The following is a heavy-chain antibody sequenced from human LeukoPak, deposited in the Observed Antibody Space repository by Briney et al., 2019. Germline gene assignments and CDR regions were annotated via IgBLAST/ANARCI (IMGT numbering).Heavy chain of an antibody. CDR3: ARDAGNSGYGCDL. CDR1: GFIFSQYS. V-gene: IGHV3-48*01. Sequence: GGSLRLSCAASGFIFSQYSMNWVRQAPGKGLEWVSHIRSSGETFYADSVKGRFTISRDNARNSLYPQMNNLRGEDTAMYYCARDAGNSGYGCDLWGQGTLVTVSS. J-gene: IGHJ5*02. CDR2: IRSSGET. D-gene: IGHD5-12*01.